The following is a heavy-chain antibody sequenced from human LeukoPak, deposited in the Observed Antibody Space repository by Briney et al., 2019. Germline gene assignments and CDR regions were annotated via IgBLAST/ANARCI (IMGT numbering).Heavy chain of an antibody. CDR3: AKAGVFSGSYYFYFDY. J-gene: IGHJ4*02. CDR2: ISSSSSYI. D-gene: IGHD1-26*01. CDR1: GFTFSSYS. V-gene: IGHV3-21*04. Sequence: GGSLRLSCAASGFTFSSYSMNWVRQAPGKGLEWVSSISSSSSYIYYADSVKGRFTISRDNAKNTLYLQMNSLRAEDTAVYYCAKAGVFSGSYYFYFDYWGQGTLVTVSS.